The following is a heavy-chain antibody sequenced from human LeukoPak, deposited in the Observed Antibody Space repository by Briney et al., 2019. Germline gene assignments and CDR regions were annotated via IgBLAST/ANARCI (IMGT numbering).Heavy chain of an antibody. D-gene: IGHD2-2*01. CDR3: VRLAAYCSTTSCSFDS. J-gene: IGHJ4*02. CDR1: GGSISSSSYS. CDR2: IYYSGSA. V-gene: IGHV4-39*01. Sequence: SETLSLTCTISGGSISSSSYSCGWIRQPPGKGLEWIGSIYYSGSAYYNPSLKSRVTISVDTSKNQFSLNLSSVTAADTAVYYCVRLAAYCSTTSCSFDSWGQGTLVTVSS.